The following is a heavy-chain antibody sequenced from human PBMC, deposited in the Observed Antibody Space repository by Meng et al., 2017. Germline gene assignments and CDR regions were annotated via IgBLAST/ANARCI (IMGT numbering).Heavy chain of an antibody. D-gene: IGHD3-10*01. CDR2: ISSSSSYI. CDR1: GFTFSSYS. V-gene: IGHV3-21*04. Sequence: GESLKISCAASGFTFSSYSMNWVRQAPGKGLEWVSSISSSSSYIYYADSVKGRFTISRDNAKNSLYLQMNSLRAEDTAVYYCARDGVGSAYGSGSYFVVSRCGMDVWGQGTTVTVSS. J-gene: IGHJ6*02. CDR3: ARDGVGSAYGSGSYFVVSRCGMDV.